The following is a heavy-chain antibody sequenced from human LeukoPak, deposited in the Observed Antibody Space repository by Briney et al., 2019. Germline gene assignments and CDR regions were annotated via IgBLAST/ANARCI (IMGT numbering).Heavy chain of an antibody. Sequence: SETLSLTCTGSGGSISSYYWSWIRQPPGKGLEWIGYIYYSGSTNYNPSLKSRVTISVDTSKNQFSLKLSSVTAADTAVYYCAREFYDSSGYYSRDAFDIWGQGTMVTVSS. CDR3: AREFYDSSGYYSRDAFDI. V-gene: IGHV4-59*01. J-gene: IGHJ3*02. CDR2: IYYSGST. CDR1: GGSISSYY. D-gene: IGHD3-22*01.